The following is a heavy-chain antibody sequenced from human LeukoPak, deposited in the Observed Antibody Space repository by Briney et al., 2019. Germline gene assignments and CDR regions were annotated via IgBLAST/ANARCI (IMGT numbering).Heavy chain of an antibody. D-gene: IGHD3-16*01. CDR1: GFTFSSYG. CDR3: AKDGSRGEFVFLYYYMDV. Sequence: GGSLRLSCAASGFTFSSYGMHWVRQAPGEGLEWVAFIRYDGSNKYYADSVKGRFTISRDNSKNTLYLQMNSLRAEDTAVYYCAKDGSRGEFVFLYYYMDVWGKGTTVTVSS. CDR2: IRYDGSNK. V-gene: IGHV3-30*02. J-gene: IGHJ6*03.